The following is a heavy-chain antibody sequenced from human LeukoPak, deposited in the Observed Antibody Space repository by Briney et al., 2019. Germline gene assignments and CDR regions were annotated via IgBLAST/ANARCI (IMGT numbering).Heavy chain of an antibody. CDR2: IYYSGST. J-gene: IGHJ5*02. V-gene: IGHV4-39*07. Sequence: GSLRLSCAASGFTVSSNYMSWVRQPPGKGLEWIGSIYYSGSTYYNPSLKSRVTISVDTSKNQFSLKLSSVTAADTAVYYCARVARYCSSTSCYFDPWGQGTLVTVSS. CDR1: GFTVSSNY. D-gene: IGHD2-2*01. CDR3: ARVARYCSSTSCYFDP.